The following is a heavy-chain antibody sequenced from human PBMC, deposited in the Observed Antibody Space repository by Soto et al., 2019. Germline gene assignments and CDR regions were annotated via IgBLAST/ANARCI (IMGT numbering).Heavy chain of an antibody. V-gene: IGHV3-9*01. D-gene: IGHD5-18*01. J-gene: IGHJ4*02. CDR3: AKDTGPTAMVPRNYFDY. CDR1: GFTFDDYA. Sequence: EVQLVESGGGLVQPGRSLRLSCAASGFTFDDYAMHWVRQAPGKGLEWVSGISWNSGSIGYADSVKGRFTISRDNAKNSLYLQMNSLRAEDTALYYCAKDTGPTAMVPRNYFDYWGQGTLVTVSS. CDR2: ISWNSGSI.